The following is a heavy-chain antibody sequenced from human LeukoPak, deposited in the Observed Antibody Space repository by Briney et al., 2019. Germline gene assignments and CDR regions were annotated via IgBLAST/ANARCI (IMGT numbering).Heavy chain of an antibody. V-gene: IGHV4-61*02. Sequence: PSETLSLTCTVSGGSISSGSYYWSWIRQPAGKGLEWIGRIYTSGSTNYNPSLKSRVTMSVDTSKNQFSLKLSSVTAADTAVYYCAREGAQYDILTGYYPLGYYYYYMDVWGKGTTVTISS. CDR2: IYTSGST. CDR3: AREGAQYDILTGYYPLGYYYYYMDV. J-gene: IGHJ6*03. CDR1: GGSISSGSYY. D-gene: IGHD3-9*01.